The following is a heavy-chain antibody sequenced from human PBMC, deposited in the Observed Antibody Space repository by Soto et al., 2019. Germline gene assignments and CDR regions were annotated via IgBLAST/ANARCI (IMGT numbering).Heavy chain of an antibody. V-gene: IGHV1-24*01. Sequence: ASLKVACKISGYTLTELSMHCGRQTNGKGLEWMGGFDPEDGETIYAQKFQGRVTMTEDTSTDTAYMELSSLRSEDTAVYYCATGSGSYSLFGFEPWGQGTLVTVSS. D-gene: IGHD3-10*01. CDR2: FDPEDGET. J-gene: IGHJ5*02. CDR3: ATGSGSYSLFGFEP. CDR1: GYTLTELS.